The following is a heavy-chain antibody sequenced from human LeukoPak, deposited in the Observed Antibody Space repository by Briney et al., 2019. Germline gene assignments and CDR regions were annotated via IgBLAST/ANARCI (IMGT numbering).Heavy chain of an antibody. J-gene: IGHJ4*02. Sequence: SETLSLTCTVSGGSISSSSYYWGWIRQPPGKGLEWIGSIYYSGSTYYNPSLKSRVTISVDTSKNQFSLKLSSVTAADTAVYYCARSARPEAAAFLDYWGQGTLVTVSS. V-gene: IGHV4-39*01. D-gene: IGHD6-13*01. CDR1: GGSISSSSYY. CDR2: IYYSGST. CDR3: ARSARPEAAAFLDY.